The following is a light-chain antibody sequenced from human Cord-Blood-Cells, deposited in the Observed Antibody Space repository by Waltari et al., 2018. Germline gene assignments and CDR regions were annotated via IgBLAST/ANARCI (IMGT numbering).Light chain of an antibody. Sequence: EIVMTQSPATLSVSPGERATLSCRASQSVSSNFAWYQQKPGQAPRLLIYGASTRATGIPARFRGSGSGTEFTLTISSLQSEDFAVYYCQQYNNWPPGPWTFGQGTKVEIK. J-gene: IGKJ1*01. V-gene: IGKV3-15*01. CDR3: QQYNNWPPGPWT. CDR1: QSVSSN. CDR2: GAS.